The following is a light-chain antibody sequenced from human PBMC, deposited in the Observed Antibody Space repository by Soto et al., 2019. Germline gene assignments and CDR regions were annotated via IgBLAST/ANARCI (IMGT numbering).Light chain of an antibody. CDR3: ATWDDSLNGQGV. CDR1: SSNIGINA. V-gene: IGLV1-44*01. CDR2: SNN. J-gene: IGLJ3*02. Sequence: QPVLTQPPSASGTPGQRVTISCSGSSSNIGINAVSWYQQLPGTAPKLLIYSNNQRPSRVPDRISGSKSGTSASLAISGLQSEDEADYYCATWDDSLNGQGVFGGGTKLTVL.